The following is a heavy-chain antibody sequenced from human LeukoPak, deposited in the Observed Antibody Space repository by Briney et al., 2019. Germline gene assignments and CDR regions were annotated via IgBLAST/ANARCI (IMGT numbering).Heavy chain of an antibody. CDR3: AKSGLWFGETHYYYCYYMDV. J-gene: IGHJ6*03. Sequence: GGSLRLSCAASGFTFSSYAMSRVRQAPGKGLEWVSAISGSGGSTYYADSVKGRFTISRDNSKNTLYLQMNSLRAEDTAVYYCAKSGLWFGETHYYYCYYMDVWGKGTTVTISS. CDR1: GFTFSSYA. D-gene: IGHD3-10*01. V-gene: IGHV3-23*01. CDR2: ISGSGGST.